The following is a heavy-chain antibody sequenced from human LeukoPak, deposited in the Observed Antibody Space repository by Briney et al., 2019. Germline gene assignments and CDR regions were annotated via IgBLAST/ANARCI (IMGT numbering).Heavy chain of an antibody. CDR2: ISGSSSNI. CDR1: GFTFSTYS. D-gene: IGHD3-10*01. CDR3: ARAPGSKYYTSVH. J-gene: IGHJ4*02. V-gene: IGHV3-48*02. Sequence: GGSLRLSCAASGFTFSTYSMIWVRQAPGKGLEWVSYISGSSSNIHYEDSVKGRFTISRDNAKNSLYLQMKSLRDEGTAMYYGARAPGSKYYTSVHWGQGTLVTVSS.